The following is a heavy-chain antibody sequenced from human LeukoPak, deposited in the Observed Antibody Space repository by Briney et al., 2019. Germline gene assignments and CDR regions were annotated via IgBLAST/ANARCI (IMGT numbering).Heavy chain of an antibody. Sequence: GGSLRLSCAASGFTFSSYAMHWVRQAPGKGLEWVAVISYDGSNKYYADSVKGRFTISRDNSKNTLYLQMNSLRAEDTAVYYCARGRAGYSSPGDYWGQGTLVTVSS. CDR1: GFTFSSYA. CDR3: ARGRAGYSSPGDY. CDR2: ISYDGSNK. V-gene: IGHV3-30*01. D-gene: IGHD6-13*01. J-gene: IGHJ4*02.